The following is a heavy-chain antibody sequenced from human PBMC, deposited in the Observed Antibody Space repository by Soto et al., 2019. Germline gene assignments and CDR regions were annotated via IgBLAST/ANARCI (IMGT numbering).Heavy chain of an antibody. Sequence: ASETLSLTCTVSGGSISSSSYYWGWARPPPGKGLEWIGSIYYSGSPHYNPSLKSRLTVSVDTSKNQFSLRLSSVTAADTAVYYCARHVYDFWSGQGYYYYYMDVWGKGTTVTVSS. CDR3: ARHVYDFWSGQGYYYYYMDV. CDR1: GGSISSSSYY. CDR2: IYYSGSP. V-gene: IGHV4-39*01. J-gene: IGHJ6*03. D-gene: IGHD3-3*01.